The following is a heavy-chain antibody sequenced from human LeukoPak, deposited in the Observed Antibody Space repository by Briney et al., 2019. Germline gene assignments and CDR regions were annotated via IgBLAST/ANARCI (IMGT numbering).Heavy chain of an antibody. CDR3: ARDVPRGTGYMDV. J-gene: IGHJ6*03. D-gene: IGHD3-10*01. CDR1: GGSIKNYY. CDR2: IYYSGST. V-gene: IGHV4-59*01. Sequence: SETLSLTCTVSGGSIKNYYWTWIRHPPAKGLEWIGYIYYSGSTSPNPSLKSRVTISVDTSKNQFSLRLKYVTAADTAVYYCARDVPRGTGYMDVWGKGTTVTVSS.